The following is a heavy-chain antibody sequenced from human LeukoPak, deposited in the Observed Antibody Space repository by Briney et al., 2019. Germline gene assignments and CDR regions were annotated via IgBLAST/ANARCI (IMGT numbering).Heavy chain of an antibody. CDR2: IKQDGSEK. D-gene: IGHD6-19*01. V-gene: IGHV3-7*01. CDR1: GFTFSSYA. Sequence: GGSLRLSCAASGFTFSSYAMSWVRQAPGKGLEWVANIKQDGSEKYYVDSVKGRFTISRDNAKNSLYLQMNSLRVDDTAVYYCARALQWLATDAFDIWGQGTMVTVSS. J-gene: IGHJ3*02. CDR3: ARALQWLATDAFDI.